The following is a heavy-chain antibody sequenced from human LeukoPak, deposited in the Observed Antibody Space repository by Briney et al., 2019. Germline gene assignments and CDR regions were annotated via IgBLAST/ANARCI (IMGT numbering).Heavy chain of an antibody. CDR1: GFTFSSYE. D-gene: IGHD3-10*01. V-gene: IGHV3-48*03. J-gene: IGHJ4*02. CDR2: ISTSGDTT. CDR3: AREIFTWFGELGN. Sequence: GSLRLSCAASGFTFSSYEMNWVRQAPGKGLEWVSYISTSGDTTHYADSVKGRCTISRDNARNSLYLQMNNLRAEDTAVYYCAREIFTWFGELGNWGQGTLVTVSS.